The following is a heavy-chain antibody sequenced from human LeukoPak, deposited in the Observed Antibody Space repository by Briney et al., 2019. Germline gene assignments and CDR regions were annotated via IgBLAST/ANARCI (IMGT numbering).Heavy chain of an antibody. CDR1: GFTFSSYG. J-gene: IGHJ4*02. D-gene: IGHD3-22*01. CDR2: IWYDGSNK. V-gene: IGHV3-33*01. CDR3: ARDDSSGYTDY. Sequence: GGSLRLSCAASGFTFSSYGMHWVRRAPGKGLEWVAVIWYDGSNKYYADSVKGRFTISRDNYKNTVYLQMSSLRAEDTAVYYCARDDSSGYTDYWGQGTLVTVSS.